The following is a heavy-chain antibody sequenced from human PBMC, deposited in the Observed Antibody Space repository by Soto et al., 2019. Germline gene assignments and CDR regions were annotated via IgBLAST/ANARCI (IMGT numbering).Heavy chain of an antibody. CDR3: GEGPPATCFGPDV. Sequence: QVQLVESGGGVVQPGGSLRLSCAASGFIFNDYAMHWVRQAPGKGLEWVSFIWYDGSNKHYADSVEGRFTIARDNTKNPPPLATDRLGLGGPAGYSCGEGPPATCFGPDVWGQGPPVT. V-gene: IGHV3-30*02. CDR1: GFIFNDYA. CDR2: IWYDGSNK. J-gene: IGHJ6*02. D-gene: IGHD2-15*01.